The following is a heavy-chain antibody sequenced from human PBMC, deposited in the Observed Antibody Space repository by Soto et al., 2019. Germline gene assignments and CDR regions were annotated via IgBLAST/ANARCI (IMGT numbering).Heavy chain of an antibody. V-gene: IGHV1-69*13. CDR2: IIPIFGTA. CDR1: GYTFTNSG. D-gene: IGHD2-15*01. Sequence: SVKVSCKASGYTFTNSGISWVRQAPGQGLEWMGGIIPIFGTANYAQKFQGRVTITADESTSTAYMELSSLRSEDTAVYYCARTGGIGVLRYFDYWG. CDR3: ARTGGIGVLRYFDY. J-gene: IGHJ4*03.